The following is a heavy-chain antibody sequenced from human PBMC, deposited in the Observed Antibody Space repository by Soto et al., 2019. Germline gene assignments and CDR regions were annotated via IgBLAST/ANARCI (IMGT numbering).Heavy chain of an antibody. Sequence: QLHLVQSGAVVKKPGASVTVSCSASGYPVTAYYMHWVRQAPGRGLEWMGGINPATGAAKYTQTFQGRVTMTRDTATGKVFMELRGLTSEDTAVFYCARGGGVGVAGSAAFDMWGQGTLVTVSS. V-gene: IGHV1-2*02. J-gene: IGHJ3*02. CDR3: ARGGGVGVAGSAAFDM. D-gene: IGHD3-3*01. CDR1: GYPVTAYY. CDR2: INPATGAA.